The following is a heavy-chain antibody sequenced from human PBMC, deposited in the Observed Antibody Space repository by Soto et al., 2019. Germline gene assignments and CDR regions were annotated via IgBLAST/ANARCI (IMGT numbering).Heavy chain of an antibody. CDR1: GDSISGYY. V-gene: IGHV4-59*01. Sequence: SETLSLTCTVSGDSISGYYWSWIRQPPGKGLEWIGYIYYSGSTAYSPSLKSRVTISIDTSKTQFSLKLSSVTAADTAVYYCARDHWLESGNSWRYYGLDVWGQGTTVTVSS. CDR3: ARDHWLESGNSWRYYGLDV. J-gene: IGHJ6*02. CDR2: IYYSGST. D-gene: IGHD1-1*01.